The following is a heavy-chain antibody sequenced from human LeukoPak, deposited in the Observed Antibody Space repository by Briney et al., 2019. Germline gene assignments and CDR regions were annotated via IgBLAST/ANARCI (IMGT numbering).Heavy chain of an antibody. V-gene: IGHV7-4-1*02. D-gene: IGHD6-13*01. CDR1: GYTFTSYA. J-gene: IGHJ6*02. CDR2: INTNTGNP. Sequence: ASVKVSCKASGYTFTSYAMNWVRQAPRQGLEWMGWINTNTGNPKYAQGFTGRFVFSLDTSVSTAYLQISSLKAEDTAVYYCARDTYSSTWYRYGLDVWGQGTTVTVSS. CDR3: ARDTYSSTWYRYGLDV.